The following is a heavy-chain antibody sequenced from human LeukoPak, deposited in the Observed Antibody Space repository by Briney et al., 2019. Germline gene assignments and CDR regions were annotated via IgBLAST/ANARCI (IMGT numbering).Heavy chain of an antibody. CDR3: AKDVRGTIFGVVKSLP. CDR1: GFTFSSYA. Sequence: QPGGSLRLSCAASGFTFSSYAMSWVRQAPGKGLEWVSAISGSGGSTYYADSVKGRFTISRDNSKNTLYLQMNSLRAEDTAVCYCAKDVRGTIFGVVKSLPWGQGTLVTVSS. J-gene: IGHJ4*02. V-gene: IGHV3-23*01. D-gene: IGHD3-3*01. CDR2: ISGSGGST.